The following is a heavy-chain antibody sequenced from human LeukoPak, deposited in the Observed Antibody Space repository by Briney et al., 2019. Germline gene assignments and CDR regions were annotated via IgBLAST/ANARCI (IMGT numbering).Heavy chain of an antibody. CDR2: ISGSGGST. CDR1: GFTFSSYA. J-gene: IGHJ6*02. V-gene: IGHV3-23*01. CDR3: AKAHDYYYYYGMDV. Sequence: GGSLRLSCAASGFTFSSYAMSWVRQAPGKGLEWVSAISGSGGSTYYADSVKGRFTISRDNSKNTLYLQMNSLRAEDTAVYYCAKAHDYYYYYGMDVWGQGITVTVSS.